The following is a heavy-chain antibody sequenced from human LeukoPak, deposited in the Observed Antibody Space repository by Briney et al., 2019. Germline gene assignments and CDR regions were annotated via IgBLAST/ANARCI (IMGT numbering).Heavy chain of an antibody. J-gene: IGHJ5*01. CDR1: GFTVSSSA. V-gene: IGHV3-23*01. CDR3: AKDQGWEPLWFGS. CDR2: ITSSGANT. D-gene: IGHD1-14*01. Sequence: GGSLRLSCTASGFTVSSSAMSWVRQAPGKGLEWVSAITSSGANTYYADSVKGRFTISRDNSKNTLYLQMNSLRAEDTAVYYCAKDQGWEPLWFGSWGQGTLVTVSS.